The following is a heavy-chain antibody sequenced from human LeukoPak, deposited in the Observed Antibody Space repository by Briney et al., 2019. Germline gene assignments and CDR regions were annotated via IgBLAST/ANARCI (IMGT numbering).Heavy chain of an antibody. Sequence: ASVKVSCEASGYTFTGYYMHWVRQAPGQGLEWMGWINPNSGGTNYAQKFQGRVTMTRDTSISTAYMELSRLRSDDTAVYYCARASGSYPQFDYWGQGTLVTVSS. CDR1: GYTFTGYY. CDR3: ARASGSYPQFDY. CDR2: INPNSGGT. D-gene: IGHD1-26*01. J-gene: IGHJ4*02. V-gene: IGHV1-2*02.